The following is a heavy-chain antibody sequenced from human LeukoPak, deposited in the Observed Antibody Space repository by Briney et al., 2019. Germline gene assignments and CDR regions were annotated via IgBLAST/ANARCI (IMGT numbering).Heavy chain of an antibody. CDR2: ISSSGSTI. CDR3: AELGITMIGCV. CDR1: GFTFSSYR. D-gene: IGHD3-10*02. J-gene: IGHJ6*01. V-gene: IGHV3-48*04. Sequence: GGSLILSCPASGFTFSSYRMNWVRPAPGKGLEWVSYISSSGSTIYYADSVKARFTISRDNAKNSLYLQMNSLRAEDTAVYYCAELGITMIGCVWGKGATVTMSS.